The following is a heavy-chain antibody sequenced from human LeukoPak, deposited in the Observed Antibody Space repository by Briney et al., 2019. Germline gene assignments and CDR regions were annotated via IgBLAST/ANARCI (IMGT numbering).Heavy chain of an antibody. J-gene: IGHJ6*03. D-gene: IGHD1-1*01. V-gene: IGHV4-59*01. CDR3: ARVLTTGTTNYYYYMDV. CDR1: GGSISSYY. Sequence: SETLSLTCTVSGGSISSYYWSWIRQPPGKGLEWVGYIYYSGSTNYNPSLKSRVIISVDTSKNQLSLKLSSVTAADTAVYYCARVLTTGTTNYYYYMDVWGKGTTVTVSS. CDR2: IYYSGST.